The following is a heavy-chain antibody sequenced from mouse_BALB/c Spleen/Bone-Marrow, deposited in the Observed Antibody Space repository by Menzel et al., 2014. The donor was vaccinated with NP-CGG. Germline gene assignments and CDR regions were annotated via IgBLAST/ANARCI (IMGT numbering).Heavy chain of an antibody. CDR1: GFTFSSFG. CDR3: TRGGNWDDFDV. CDR2: ISSGSSTI. J-gene: IGHJ1*01. D-gene: IGHD4-1*01. Sequence: VQLKESGGGLVQPGGSRRLSCAASGFTFSSFGMHWVRQAPEKGLEWVAYISSGSSTIFYVDTVKGRFTISRDNPKNTLFLQMTSPRSEDTAMYYCTRGGNWDDFDVWGAGTTVTVSS. V-gene: IGHV5-17*02.